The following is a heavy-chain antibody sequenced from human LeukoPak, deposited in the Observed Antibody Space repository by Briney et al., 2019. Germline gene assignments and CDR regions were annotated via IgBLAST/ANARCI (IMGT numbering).Heavy chain of an antibody. CDR1: GFTFSSYG. D-gene: IGHD2-15*01. Sequence: GGSLRLSCAASGFTFSSYGMHWVRQAPGKGLEWVAVIWYDGSNKYYADSVKGRFTISRDNSKNTLYLQMNSLRAEDTAVYYCARVRYCSGGGCYHYFDYWGQGTLVTVSS. V-gene: IGHV3-33*01. CDR3: ARVRYCSGGGCYHYFDY. J-gene: IGHJ4*02. CDR2: IWYDGSNK.